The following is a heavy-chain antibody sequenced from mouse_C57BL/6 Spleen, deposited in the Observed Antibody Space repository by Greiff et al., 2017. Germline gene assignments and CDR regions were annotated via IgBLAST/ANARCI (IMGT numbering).Heavy chain of an antibody. J-gene: IGHJ4*01. CDR1: GYTFTGYW. D-gene: IGHD2-5*01. V-gene: IGHV1-9*01. CDR2: ILPGSGST. CDR3: ARQFRYYSNYIYAMDY. Sequence: LQESGAELMKPGASVKLSCKATGYTFTGYWIEWVKQRPGHGLEWIGEILPGSGSTNYNEKFKGKATFTADTSSNTAYMQLSSLTTEDSAIXYCARQFRYYSNYIYAMDYWGQGTSVTVSS.